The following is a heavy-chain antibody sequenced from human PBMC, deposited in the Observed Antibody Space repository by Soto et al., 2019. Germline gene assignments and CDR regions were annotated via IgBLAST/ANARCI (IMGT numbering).Heavy chain of an antibody. D-gene: IGHD2-2*01. CDR1: GDSINNTYW. J-gene: IGHJ6*02. CDR2: IYHTGGR. CDR3: SRGVYCTTATCWADCHGYKIDV. V-gene: IGHV4-4*02. Sequence: QVQLQQSGPGLVKPSGTLSLTCFVSGDSINNTYWWCWVRQPPEKVLEWMGEIYHTGGRCYMPSLTCRITLSVDTSKNQFSLKLPSVPAADTAVYYCSRGVYCTTATCWADCHGYKIDVWGQGTAVTVSS.